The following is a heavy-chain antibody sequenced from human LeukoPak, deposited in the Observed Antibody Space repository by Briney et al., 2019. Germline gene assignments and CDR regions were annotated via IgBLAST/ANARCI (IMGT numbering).Heavy chain of an antibody. CDR2: IYYSGST. CDR1: GGSISSYY. CDR3: ARGTGSGWAEFDY. J-gene: IGHJ4*02. D-gene: IGHD3-10*01. V-gene: IGHV4-59*01. Sequence: SETLSLTCTVSGGSISSYYWSWIRQPPGKGLEWIGYIYYSGSTNYNPSLKSRVTISVDTSKNQFSLKLSSVTAADTAVYYCARGTGSGWAEFDYWGQGTLVTVSS.